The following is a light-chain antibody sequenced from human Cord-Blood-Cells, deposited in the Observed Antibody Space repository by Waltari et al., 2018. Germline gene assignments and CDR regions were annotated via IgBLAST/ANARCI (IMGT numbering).Light chain of an antibody. V-gene: IGKV3-20*01. J-gene: IGKJ2*01. Sequence: DIVLTQSPGTLSLSPGERATLSCRASQSVSSSYLAWYQQKPGQAPRLLIYGASSRATGIPGRVGGSGSGTDFTLTISRLEPEDFAVYYCQQYGSSPYTFGQGTKLEIK. CDR2: GAS. CDR3: QQYGSSPYT. CDR1: QSVSSSY.